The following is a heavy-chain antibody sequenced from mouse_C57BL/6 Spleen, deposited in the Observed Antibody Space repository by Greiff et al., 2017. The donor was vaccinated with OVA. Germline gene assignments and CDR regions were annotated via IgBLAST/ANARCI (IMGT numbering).Heavy chain of an antibody. V-gene: IGHV1-69*01. CDR2: IDPSDSYT. CDR3: ARAGSNYVGLAY. D-gene: IGHD2-5*01. J-gene: IGHJ3*01. Sequence: QVQLQQPGAELVMPGASVKLSCKASGYTFTSYWMHWVKQRPGQGLEWIGEIDPSDSYTNYNQKFTGKSTLTVDKSSSTAYMQLRSLTSEDTAVYYCARAGSNYVGLAYWGQGTLVTVSA. CDR1: GYTFTSYW.